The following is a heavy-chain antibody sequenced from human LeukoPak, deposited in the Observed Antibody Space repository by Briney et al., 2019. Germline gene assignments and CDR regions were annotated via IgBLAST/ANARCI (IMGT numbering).Heavy chain of an antibody. J-gene: IGHJ6*02. CDR3: ARDWVVVVPAARSYYYGMDV. D-gene: IGHD2-2*01. CDR2: ISAYNGNT. CDR1: GYTFTSDG. Sequence: ASVTVSCKDSGYTFTSDGISWVRQAPGQGLEWMGWISAYNGNTNYAQKLQGRVTMTTDTSTSTAYMELRSLRSDDTAVYYCARDWVVVVPAARSYYYGMDVWGQGTTVTVSS. V-gene: IGHV1-18*01.